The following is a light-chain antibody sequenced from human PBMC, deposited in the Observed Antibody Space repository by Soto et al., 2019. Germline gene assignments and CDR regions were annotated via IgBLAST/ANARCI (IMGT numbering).Light chain of an antibody. CDR2: DVD. V-gene: IGLV2-8*01. CDR3: SSYGGTNNFVV. Sequence: QSVLTQPPSASGSPGQSVTISCTGSNSDIGAYNFVSWYQLPPDKAPKLMIFDVDKRPSGVPDRFSGSKSGSTASLTVSWLQAEDEGIYYCSSYGGTNNFVVFGGGTKLTVL. J-gene: IGLJ2*01. CDR1: NSDIGAYNF.